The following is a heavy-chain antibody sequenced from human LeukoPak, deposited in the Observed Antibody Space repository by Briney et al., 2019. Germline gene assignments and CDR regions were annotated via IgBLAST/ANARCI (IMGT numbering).Heavy chain of an antibody. CDR1: GFTFSSYA. CDR2: ISGSGGST. CDR3: AKDLEGCSSKGPFDY. Sequence: GGSLRLSCAASGFTFSSYAMSWVRQAPGKGLEWVSAISGSGGSTCYADSVKGRFTISRDNSKNTLYLQMNSLRAEDTAVYYCAKDLEGCSSKGPFDYWGQGTLVTVSS. D-gene: IGHD6-13*01. J-gene: IGHJ4*02. V-gene: IGHV3-23*01.